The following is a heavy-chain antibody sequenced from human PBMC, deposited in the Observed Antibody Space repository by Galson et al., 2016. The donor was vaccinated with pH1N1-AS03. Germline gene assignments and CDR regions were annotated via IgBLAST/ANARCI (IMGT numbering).Heavy chain of an antibody. CDR3: ASAGYHTPGYHY. CDR2: VHYSGTT. Sequence: LSLTCAASGGSMTSPDWWTWVRQPPGKGLEWIGEVHYSGTTSYNPSLNSRVTMSIDKSNNQFSLNLGSVTAADTAVYFCASAGYHTPGYHYWGQGALVTVSS. CDR1: GGSMTSPDW. V-gene: IGHV4-4*01. D-gene: IGHD5-18*01. J-gene: IGHJ4*02.